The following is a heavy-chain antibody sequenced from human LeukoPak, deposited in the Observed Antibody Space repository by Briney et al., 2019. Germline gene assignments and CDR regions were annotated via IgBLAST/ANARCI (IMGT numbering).Heavy chain of an antibody. Sequence: GGSLRLSCAGSGFTFDDYAMHWVRQTPGKGLEWVSGISWNSGNIAYADFVGGRFTISRDNAKNSLSLQMNSLSDEDTAVYYCAKDAYGGATFFYYMGVWGKGTTVTVSS. CDR1: GFTFDDYA. D-gene: IGHD2/OR15-2a*01. V-gene: IGHV3-9*01. CDR2: ISWNSGNI. CDR3: AKDAYGGATFFYYMGV. J-gene: IGHJ6*03.